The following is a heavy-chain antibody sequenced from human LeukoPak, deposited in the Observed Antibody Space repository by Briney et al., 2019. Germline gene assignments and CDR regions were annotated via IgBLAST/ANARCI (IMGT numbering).Heavy chain of an antibody. CDR3: ARPYRYCSGGSCYPDAFDI. CDR2: IIPIFGTA. Sequence: ASVKVSCKASGGTFSSYAISWVRQAPGQGLEWMRRIIPIFGTANYAQKFQGRVTITTDESTSTAYMELSSLRSEDTAVYYCARPYRYCSGGSCYPDAFDIWGQGTMVTVSS. J-gene: IGHJ3*02. D-gene: IGHD2-15*01. CDR1: GGTFSSYA. V-gene: IGHV1-69*05.